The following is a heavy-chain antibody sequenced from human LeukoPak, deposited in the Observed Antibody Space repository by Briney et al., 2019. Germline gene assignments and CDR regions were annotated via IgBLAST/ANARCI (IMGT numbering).Heavy chain of an antibody. J-gene: IGHJ4*02. CDR3: AKDPNGYNYRYYFDN. CDR2: ISYDGSNK. CDR1: GFTFSSYG. V-gene: IGHV3-30*18. Sequence: PGGSLRLSCAASGFTFSSYGMHWVRQAPGKGLEWVAVISYDGSNKYYADSVKGRFTISRDNSKNTLYLQMNSLRAEDTAVYYCAKDPNGYNYRYYFDNWGQGTLVTVSS. D-gene: IGHD5-24*01.